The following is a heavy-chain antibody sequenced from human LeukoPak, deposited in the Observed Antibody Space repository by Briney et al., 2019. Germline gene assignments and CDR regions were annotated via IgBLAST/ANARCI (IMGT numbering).Heavy chain of an antibody. CDR1: GFTFSSYA. CDR3: AKDLGEFRSGWSTPHY. V-gene: IGHV3-30*04. D-gene: IGHD6-19*01. J-gene: IGHJ4*02. CDR2: ISYDGSNK. Sequence: GGSLRLSCAASGFTFSSYAMHWVRQAPGKGLEWVAVISYDGSNKYYADSVKGRFTISRDNSKNTLYLQMNSLRAEDTAVYYCAKDLGEFRSGWSTPHYWGQGTLVTVSS.